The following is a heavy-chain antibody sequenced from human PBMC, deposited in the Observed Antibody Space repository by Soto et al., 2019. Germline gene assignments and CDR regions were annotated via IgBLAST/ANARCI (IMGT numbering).Heavy chain of an antibody. D-gene: IGHD3-22*01. CDR3: ARDRLRYDSSGYWWYYYGMDV. V-gene: IGHV1-69*13. CDR1: GGTFSSYA. J-gene: IGHJ6*02. CDR2: IIPIFGTA. Sequence: SVKVSCKASGGTFSSYAISWVREAPGQGLEWMGGIIPIFGTANYAQKFQGRVTITADESTSTAYMELSSLRSEDTAVYYCARDRLRYDSSGYWWYYYGMDVWGQGTTVTVSS.